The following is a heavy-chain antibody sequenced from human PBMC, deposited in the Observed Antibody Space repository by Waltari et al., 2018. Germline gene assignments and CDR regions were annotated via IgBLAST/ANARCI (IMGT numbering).Heavy chain of an antibody. CDR1: SGSLTGYH. Sequence: QVHLQQWGAGLLKPSETLSLTCGVYSGSLTGYHWNWIRQALGKGLEWLGDLTHSGNTAYNPSLESRVTISADTSKNQFSLHLTSVTAADTAVYYCARGHPFTIVSPRYYYYYYMDVWDKGTAVTVSS. V-gene: IGHV4-34*01. J-gene: IGHJ6*03. D-gene: IGHD3-9*01. CDR3: ARGHPFTIVSPRYYYYYYMDV. CDR2: LTHSGNT.